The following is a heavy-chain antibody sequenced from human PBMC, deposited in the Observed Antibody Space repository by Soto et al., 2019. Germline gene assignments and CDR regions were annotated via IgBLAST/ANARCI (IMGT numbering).Heavy chain of an antibody. Sequence: QVQLVESGGGVVQPRRSLRLSCAASGFTFSSYGMHWVRQAPGKGLEWVAVISYDGSNKYYADSVKGRFTISRDNSKNTLYLQMNSLRAEDTAVYYCANIRDYWGQGTLVTVSS. CDR2: ISYDGSNK. V-gene: IGHV3-30*18. D-gene: IGHD1-20*01. J-gene: IGHJ4*02. CDR3: ANIRDY. CDR1: GFTFSSYG.